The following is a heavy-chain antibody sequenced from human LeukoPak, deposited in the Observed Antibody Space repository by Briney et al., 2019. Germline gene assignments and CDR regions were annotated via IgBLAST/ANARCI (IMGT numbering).Heavy chain of an antibody. CDR3: AKELLAAAGTEYYFDY. Sequence: GRSLRLSCAASGFTFDDYAMHWVRQAPGKGLEWVSGISWNSGSIGYADSVKGRFTISRDNAKNSLYLQMNSLRAEDTAVYYCAKELLAAAGTEYYFDYWGQGTLVTVSS. CDR1: GFTFDDYA. J-gene: IGHJ4*02. D-gene: IGHD6-13*01. CDR2: ISWNSGSI. V-gene: IGHV3-9*01.